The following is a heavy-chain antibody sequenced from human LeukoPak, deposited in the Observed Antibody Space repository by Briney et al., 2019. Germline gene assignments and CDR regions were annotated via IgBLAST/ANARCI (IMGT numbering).Heavy chain of an antibody. CDR1: GGSISSYY. D-gene: IGHD3-10*01. J-gene: IGHJ6*03. V-gene: IGHV4-59*01. CDR3: ARDRRVWFGELFFSYMDV. Sequence: PSETLSLTCTVSGGSISSYYWSWIRQPPGKGLEWIGYIYYSGSTNYNPSLKSRVTISVDTPKNQFSLKMSSVTAADTAVYYCARDRRVWFGELFFSYMDVWGEGTTVTVSS. CDR2: IYYSGST.